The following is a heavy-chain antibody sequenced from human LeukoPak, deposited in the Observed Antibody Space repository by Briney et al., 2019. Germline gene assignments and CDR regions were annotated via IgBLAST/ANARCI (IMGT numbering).Heavy chain of an antibody. CDR3: TSGGHLDV. CDR2: IKGDGSEK. Sequence: GGFLRLSCAASGITFSTFWMSWARQAPGKGLEWVANIKGDGSEKNYVDSVKGRFTISRDNAENSLYLQMNSLRAEDTAVYYCTSGGHLDVWGKGTTVTVSS. D-gene: IGHD3-16*01. CDR1: GITFSTFW. V-gene: IGHV3-7*01. J-gene: IGHJ6*04.